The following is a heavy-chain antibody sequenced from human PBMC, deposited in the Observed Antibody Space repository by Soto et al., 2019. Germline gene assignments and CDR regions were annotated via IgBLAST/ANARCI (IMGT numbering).Heavy chain of an antibody. CDR1: GGTFSSYA. CDR3: ARDVWEQQLGIFDY. Sequence: ASVKVSCKASGGTFSSYAISWVRQAPGQGLEWMGGIIPIFGTANYAQKFQGRVTITADKSTSTAYMELSSLRSEDTAVYYCARDVWEQQLGIFDYWGQGTLVTVSS. D-gene: IGHD6-13*01. CDR2: IIPIFGTA. V-gene: IGHV1-69*06. J-gene: IGHJ4*02.